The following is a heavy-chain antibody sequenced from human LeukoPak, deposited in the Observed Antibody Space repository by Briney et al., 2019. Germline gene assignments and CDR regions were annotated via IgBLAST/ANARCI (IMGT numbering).Heavy chain of an antibody. D-gene: IGHD1-26*01. J-gene: IGHJ4*02. V-gene: IGHV4-38-2*01. CDR1: GYSISSGYY. CDR2: IYHSGST. Sequence: SETLSLTCAVSGYSISSGYYWGWIRQPPGKGLEWIGSIYHSGSTYYNPSLKSRITISVDTSQNQFSLKLSSVTAADTAVYYCTRRGGSYYFDYWGRGTLVTVSS. CDR3: TRRGGSYYFDY.